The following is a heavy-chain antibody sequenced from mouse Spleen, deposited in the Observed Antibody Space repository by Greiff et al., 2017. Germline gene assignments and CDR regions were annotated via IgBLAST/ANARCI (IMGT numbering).Heavy chain of an antibody. CDR3: AQIYYDYERYFDV. V-gene: IGHV1-63*02. CDR1: GYTFTNYW. J-gene: IGHJ1*01. Sequence: VKLVESGAELVRPGTSVKMSCKAAGYTFTNYWIGWVKQRPGHGLEWIGDIYPGGGYTNYNEKFKGKATLTADTSSSTAYMQLSSLTSEDSAIYYCAQIYYDYERYFDVWGAGTTVTVSS. CDR2: IYPGGGYT. D-gene: IGHD2-4*01.